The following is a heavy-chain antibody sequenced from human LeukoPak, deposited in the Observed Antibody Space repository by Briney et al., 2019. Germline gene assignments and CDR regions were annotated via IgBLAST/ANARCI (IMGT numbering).Heavy chain of an antibody. D-gene: IGHD2-2*01. CDR3: ARDVPYGGDFDY. CDR2: ITPIFGTT. CDR1: GGTFGSYA. J-gene: IGHJ4*02. V-gene: IGHV1-69*06. Sequence: ASVKVSCKASGGTFGSYAISWVRQAPGQGLEWMGRITPIFGTTRYAQKFQGRVSITADKSTSTVYMELSSLRSEDTAVYYCARDVPYGGDFDYWGQGTLSPSPQ.